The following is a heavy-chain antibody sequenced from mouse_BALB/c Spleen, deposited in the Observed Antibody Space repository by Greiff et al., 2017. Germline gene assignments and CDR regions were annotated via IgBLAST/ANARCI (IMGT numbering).Heavy chain of an antibody. D-gene: IGHD2-4*01. J-gene: IGHJ3*01. CDR1: GFTFSSFG. CDR3: ARGITTRFAY. CDR2: ISSGSSTI. Sequence: EVQVVESGGGLVQPGGSRKLSCAASGFTFSSFGMHWVRQAPEKGLEWVAYISSGSSTIYYADTVKGRFTISRDNPKNTLFLQMTSLRSEDTAMYYCARGITTRFAYWGQGTLVTVSA. V-gene: IGHV5-17*02.